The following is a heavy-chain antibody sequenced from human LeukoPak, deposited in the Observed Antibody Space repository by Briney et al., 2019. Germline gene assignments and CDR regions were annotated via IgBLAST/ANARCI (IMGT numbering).Heavy chain of an antibody. CDR1: GFTFSSYD. J-gene: IGHJ4*02. CDR2: ISSDGSNK. CDR3: ATASSGWQYYFDY. V-gene: IGHV3-30*03. Sequence: GRSLRLSCAASGFTFSSYDIHWVRQAPGKGLEWVAVISSDGSNKYYADSVKGRFTISRDNSKNTLYLQMNSLRAEDTAVYYCATASSGWQYYFDYWGQGTLVTVSS. D-gene: IGHD6-19*01.